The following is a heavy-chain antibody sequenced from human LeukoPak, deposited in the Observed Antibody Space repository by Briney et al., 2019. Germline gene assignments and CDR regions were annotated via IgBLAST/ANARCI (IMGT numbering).Heavy chain of an antibody. CDR3: ARSRPRDFWSGYYKADYYYYYYMDV. V-gene: IGHV4-4*09. CDR2: IYTSGST. Sequence: SETLSLTCTVSGGSISSYFWSWIRQPPGKGLEWIGYIYTSGSTNYNPSLKSRVTISVDTSKNQFSLKLSSVTAADTAVYYCARSRPRDFWSGYYKADYYYYYYMDVWGKGTTVTVSS. J-gene: IGHJ6*03. CDR1: GGSISSYF. D-gene: IGHD3-3*01.